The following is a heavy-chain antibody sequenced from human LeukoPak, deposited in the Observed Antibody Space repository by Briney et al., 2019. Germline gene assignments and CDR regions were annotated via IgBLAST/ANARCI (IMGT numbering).Heavy chain of an antibody. D-gene: IGHD1-26*01. Sequence: GGSLRLSCAASGFTFRNHAMNWVRQAPGKGLEWVSVISGSGETTYYADSVKGRFTISRDNSQNTLYLQLSSLRGEDTALYYCAKDRGMVGASVRAFDYWGQGTLVTVSS. J-gene: IGHJ4*02. CDR1: GFTFRNHA. V-gene: IGHV3-23*01. CDR3: AKDRGMVGASVRAFDY. CDR2: ISGSGETT.